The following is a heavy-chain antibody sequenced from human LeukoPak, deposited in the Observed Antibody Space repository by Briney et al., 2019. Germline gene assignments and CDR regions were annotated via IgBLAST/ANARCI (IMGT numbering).Heavy chain of an antibody. CDR3: ARLDCSTSCYPRDAFDI. CDR2: IYPRDSDT. D-gene: IGHD2-2*01. Sequence: GESLQISFKGSGYSFTRYWIGWVRQMPGKGLEWMGIIYPRDSDTRYSPSFQGQVTISADKSISTAYLQWSRLKASDTAMYYCARLDCSTSCYPRDAFDIWGQGTMVSVSS. V-gene: IGHV5-51*01. J-gene: IGHJ3*02. CDR1: GYSFTRYW.